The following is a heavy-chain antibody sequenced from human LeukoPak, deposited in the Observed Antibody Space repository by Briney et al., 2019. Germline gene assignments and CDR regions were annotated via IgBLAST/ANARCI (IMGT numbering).Heavy chain of an antibody. CDR1: GFTVSSNY. D-gene: IGHD4-17*01. CDR2: IYSGGST. J-gene: IGHJ4*02. Sequence: PGGSLRLSCAASGFTVSSNYMSWVRQAPGKGLEWVSVIYSGGSTYYADSVKGRFTISGHNSKNTLYLQMNSLRAEDTAAYYCAREGDYGDYGLGYWGQGTLVTVSS. V-gene: IGHV3-53*04. CDR3: AREGDYGDYGLGY.